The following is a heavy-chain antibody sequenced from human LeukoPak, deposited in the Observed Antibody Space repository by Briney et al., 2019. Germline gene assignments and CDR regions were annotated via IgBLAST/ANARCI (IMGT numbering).Heavy chain of an antibody. V-gene: IGHV3-23*01. CDR1: GFTFSSYA. J-gene: IGHJ4*02. CDR2: ISGSGGST. CDR3: ARRGVVGTTEFDY. D-gene: IGHD4-11*01. Sequence: GGSLRLSCAASGFTFSSYAMSWVRQAPGKGLEWVSVISGSGGSTYYADSVKGRFTISRDNAENSLHLQMNSLRVEDAAFYYCARRGVVGTTEFDYWGQGTLVTVSS.